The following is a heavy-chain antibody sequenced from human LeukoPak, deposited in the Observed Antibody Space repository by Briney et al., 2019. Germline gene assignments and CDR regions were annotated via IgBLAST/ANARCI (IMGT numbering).Heavy chain of an antibody. V-gene: IGHV7-4-1*02. J-gene: IGHJ5*02. CDR2: MNTNTGNP. Sequence: ASVKVSCKASGYTFTSYAMNWVRQAPGQGLEWMGWMNTNTGNPTYAQGFTGRFVFSLDTSVSTAYLQISSLKAEDTAVYYCARGPPRLKAGNWNDGYNWFDPWGQGTLVTVSS. D-gene: IGHD1-1*01. CDR3: ARGPPRLKAGNWNDGYNWFDP. CDR1: GYTFTSYA.